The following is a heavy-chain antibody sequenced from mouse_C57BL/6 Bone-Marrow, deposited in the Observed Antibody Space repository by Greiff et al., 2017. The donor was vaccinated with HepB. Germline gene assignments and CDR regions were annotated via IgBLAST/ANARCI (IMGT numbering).Heavy chain of an antibody. J-gene: IGHJ3*01. CDR2: IYPGDGDT. D-gene: IGHD1-1*01. V-gene: IGHV1-82*01. CDR3: ARQSYYGSSWFAY. CDR1: GYAFSSSW. Sequence: VQLQQSGPELVKPGASVKISCKASGYAFSSSWMNWVKQRPGKGLEWIGRIYPGDGDTNYNGKFKGKAKLTADKSSSTAYMQLSSLTSEDSAVYFCARQSYYGSSWFAYWGQGTLVTVSA.